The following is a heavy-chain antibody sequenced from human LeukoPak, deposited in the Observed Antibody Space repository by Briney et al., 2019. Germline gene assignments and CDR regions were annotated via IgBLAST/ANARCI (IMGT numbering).Heavy chain of an antibody. CDR2: ISYDGSNK. J-gene: IGHJ5*02. CDR3: AGDTHSSSWYDH. V-gene: IGHV3-30*14. Sequence: GGSLRLSCAASGFTFSSYAMHWVRQAPGKGLEWVAVISYDGSNKYYADSVKGRFTISRDNSKNTLYLQMNSLRVEDSAVYYCAGDTHSSSWYDHWGQGTLVTVSS. CDR1: GFTFSSYA. D-gene: IGHD6-13*01.